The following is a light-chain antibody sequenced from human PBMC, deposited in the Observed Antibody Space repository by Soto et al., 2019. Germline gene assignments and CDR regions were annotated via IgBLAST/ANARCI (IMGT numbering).Light chain of an antibody. CDR3: QQRSDWPRT. Sequence: EIVLTQSPATLSLSPGERATLSCRASQSVNSYLAWYQQKPGQAPRLLIYDTSSRATGIPARFSGSGSGTDFTLTISSLEPDDFAVYYCQQRSDWPRTFGQGTKVEIK. V-gene: IGKV3-11*01. CDR1: QSVNSY. CDR2: DTS. J-gene: IGKJ1*01.